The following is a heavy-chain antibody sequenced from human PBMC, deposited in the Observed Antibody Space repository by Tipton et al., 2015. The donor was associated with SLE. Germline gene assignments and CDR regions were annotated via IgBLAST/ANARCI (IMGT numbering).Heavy chain of an antibody. V-gene: IGHV4-59*12. Sequence: LRLSCAASGFTFSDYYMSWIRQAPGKGLEWIGYIYYSGSTNYNPSLKSRVTISVDTSKNQFSLKLSSVTAADTAVYYCARDGHYWGQGTLVTVSS. J-gene: IGHJ4*02. CDR1: GFTFSDYY. CDR2: IYYSGST. CDR3: ARDGHY.